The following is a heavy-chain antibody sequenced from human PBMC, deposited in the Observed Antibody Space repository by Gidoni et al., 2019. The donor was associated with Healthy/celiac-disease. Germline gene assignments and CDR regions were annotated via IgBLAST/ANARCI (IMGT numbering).Heavy chain of an antibody. CDR3: AKGGVGAASAWY. CDR1: GFTFSSYA. CDR2: MSGSGGST. D-gene: IGHD1-26*01. Sequence: EVQLLESGGGLVQPGVSLRLSCAASGFTFSSYAMSVVRQAPGKGLGGVSAMSGSGGSTYYADSVKGRFTISRDNSKNTPYLQMNSLRADDTAVYYCAKGGVGAASAWYWGQGTLVTVSS. V-gene: IGHV3-23*01. J-gene: IGHJ4*02.